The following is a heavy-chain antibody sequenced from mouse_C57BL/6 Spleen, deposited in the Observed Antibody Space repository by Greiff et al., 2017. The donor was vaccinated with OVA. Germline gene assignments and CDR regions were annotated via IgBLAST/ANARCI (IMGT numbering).Heavy chain of an antibody. CDR2: IHPNSGST. J-gene: IGHJ4*01. D-gene: IGHD3-3*01. V-gene: IGHV1-64*01. Sequence: QVQLQQSGAELVKPGASVKLSCKASGYTFTSYWMHWVKQRPGQGLEWIGMIHPNSGSTNYNEKFKSKATLTVDKSSSTAYLQLSSLTSEDSAVYYCARGTLYAMDYWGQGTSVTVSS. CDR1: GYTFTSYW. CDR3: ARGTLYAMDY.